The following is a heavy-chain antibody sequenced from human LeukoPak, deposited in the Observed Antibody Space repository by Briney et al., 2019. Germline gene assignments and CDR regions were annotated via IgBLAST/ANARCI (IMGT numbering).Heavy chain of an antibody. CDR1: GFTFSSYE. V-gene: IGHV3-48*03. CDR3: ARDSPYYYDSSGHPN. J-gene: IGHJ4*02. D-gene: IGHD3-22*01. CDR2: ISSSGSTI. Sequence: GGSLRLSCAASGFTFSSYEMNWVRQAPGKGLEWVSCISSSGSTIYYADSVKGRFTISSDNAKNSLYLQMNSLRAEDTAVYYCARDSPYYYDSSGHPNWGQGTLVTVSS.